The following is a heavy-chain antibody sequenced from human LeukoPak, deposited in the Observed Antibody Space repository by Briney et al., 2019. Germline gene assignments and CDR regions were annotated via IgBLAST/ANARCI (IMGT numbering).Heavy chain of an antibody. CDR2: IASSGRNT. V-gene: IGHV3-23*01. J-gene: IGHJ4*02. Sequence: GGSLRLSCAASGFNFNDAAMTWVRQAPRKGQEWVSLIASSGRNTYYTDSVRGRFTISRDNSKKTLSLQMNSLRAEDTAVYYCAKAITMIVVVSTFDYWGQGTLVTVSS. CDR1: GFNFNDAA. CDR3: AKAITMIVVVSTFDY. D-gene: IGHD3-22*01.